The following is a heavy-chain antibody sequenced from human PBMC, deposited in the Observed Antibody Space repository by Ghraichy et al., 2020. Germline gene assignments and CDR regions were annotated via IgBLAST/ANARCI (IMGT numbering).Heavy chain of an antibody. Sequence: KGWMNPNSGNTGYAQKFQGRVTMTRNTSISTAYMELSSLRSEDTAVYYCARGKNGEHFDLWGRGTLIT. D-gene: IGHD4-17*01. CDR3: ARGKNGEHFDL. CDR2: MNPNSGNT. V-gene: IGHV1-8*01. J-gene: IGHJ2*01.